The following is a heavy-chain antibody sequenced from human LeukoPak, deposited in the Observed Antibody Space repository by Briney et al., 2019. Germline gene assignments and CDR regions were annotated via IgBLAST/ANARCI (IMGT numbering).Heavy chain of an antibody. J-gene: IGHJ6*02. D-gene: IGHD1-14*01. CDR3: ARGHRGYYYYYGMDV. Sequence: PSETLSLTCAVYGGSFSGYYWSWIRQPPGKGLEWTGEINHSGSTNYNPSLKSRVTISVDTSKNQFSLKLSSVTAADTAVYYCARGHRGYYYYYGMDVWGQGTTVTVSS. CDR2: INHSGST. V-gene: IGHV4-34*01. CDR1: GGSFSGYY.